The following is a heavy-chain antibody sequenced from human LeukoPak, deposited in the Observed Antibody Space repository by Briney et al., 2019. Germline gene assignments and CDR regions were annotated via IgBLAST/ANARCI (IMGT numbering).Heavy chain of an antibody. Sequence: GESLKISCEGSGYRLTSYWVGWVRHMPGKGLEWMGIIYPANWDTRYSPSFQGQVTISVDKSINTAYLQWSSLKASDTAMYYCARALYYYDMYDAFDIWGQGTMVTVSS. CDR1: GYRLTSYW. J-gene: IGHJ3*02. CDR3: ARALYYYDMYDAFDI. V-gene: IGHV5-51*01. D-gene: IGHD3-22*01. CDR2: IYPANWDT.